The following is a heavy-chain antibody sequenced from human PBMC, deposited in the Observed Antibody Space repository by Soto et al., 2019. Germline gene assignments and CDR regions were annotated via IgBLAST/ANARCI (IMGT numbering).Heavy chain of an antibody. D-gene: IGHD3-10*01. CDR1: GGSFSGYY. J-gene: IGHJ3*02. CDR2: INHSGST. Sequence: PSETLSRTCAVYGGSFSGYYGSWIRQPPGKGLEWIGEINHSGSTNYNPSLKSRVTISVDTSKNQFSLKLSSVTAADTAVYYYARGFYGSDPDAFDIWGQGTMVTVSS. V-gene: IGHV4-34*01. CDR3: ARGFYGSDPDAFDI.